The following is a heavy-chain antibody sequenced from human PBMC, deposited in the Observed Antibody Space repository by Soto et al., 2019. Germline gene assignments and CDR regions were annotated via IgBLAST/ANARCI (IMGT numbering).Heavy chain of an antibody. CDR2: ISSSSSTI. Sequence: GGSLRLSCAASGFTFSSYSMNWVRQAPGKGLEWVSYISSSSSTIYYADSVKGRFTISRDNAKNSLYLKMNSLRDEATAVYYCARHYDILTGYYRRGHYFFDYWGQGTLVTVSS. CDR3: ARHYDILTGYYRRGHYFFDY. D-gene: IGHD3-9*01. V-gene: IGHV3-48*02. J-gene: IGHJ4*02. CDR1: GFTFSSYS.